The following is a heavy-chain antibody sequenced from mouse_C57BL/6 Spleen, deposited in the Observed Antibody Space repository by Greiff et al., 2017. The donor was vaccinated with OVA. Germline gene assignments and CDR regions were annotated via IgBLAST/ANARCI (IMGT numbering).Heavy chain of an antibody. J-gene: IGHJ4*01. Sequence: QVQLQQSGAELVRPGASVTLSCKASGYTFTDYEMHWVKQTPVHGLEWIGAIDPETGGTAYNQKFKGKAILTADQSSSTAYMELRSLTSEDSAVYYCTRRELLSEGMDYWGQGTSVTVSS. V-gene: IGHV1-15*01. CDR2: IDPETGGT. CDR1: GYTFTDYE. CDR3: TRRELLSEGMDY. D-gene: IGHD2-1*01.